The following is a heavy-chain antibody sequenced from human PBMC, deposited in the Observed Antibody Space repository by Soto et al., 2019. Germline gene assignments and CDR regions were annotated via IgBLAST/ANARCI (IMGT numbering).Heavy chain of an antibody. CDR2: IYYSGST. J-gene: IGHJ5*02. CDR3: ARWWSGSRQGFDP. Sequence: QVQLQESGPGLVKPSQTLSLTCTVSGGSISSGDYYWSWIRQHPGKGLEWIGYIYYSGSTYYNPSLKRRVTIAVDTSKNQFSQKLSSVTAADTAVYYCARWWSGSRQGFDPWGQGTLVTVSS. CDR1: GGSISSGDYY. D-gene: IGHD3-3*01. V-gene: IGHV4-31*03.